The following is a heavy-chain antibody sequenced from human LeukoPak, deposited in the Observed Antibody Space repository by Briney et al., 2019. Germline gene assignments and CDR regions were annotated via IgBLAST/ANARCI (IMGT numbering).Heavy chain of an antibody. D-gene: IGHD3-22*01. CDR1: GGSISSGGYY. CDR3: ARDSSESTYYYDSSGFDY. J-gene: IGHJ4*02. CDR2: IYYSGST. V-gene: IGHV4-31*03. Sequence: SETPSLTCTVSGGSISSGGYYWSWIRQHPGKGLEWIGYIYYSGSTYYNPSLKSRVTISVDTSKNQFSLKLSSVTAADTAVYYCARDSSESTYYYDSSGFDYWGQGTLVTVSS.